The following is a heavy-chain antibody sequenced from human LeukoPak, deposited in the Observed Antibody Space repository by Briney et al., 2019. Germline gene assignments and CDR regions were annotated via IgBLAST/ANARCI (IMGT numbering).Heavy chain of an antibody. D-gene: IGHD5-18*01. Sequence: SQTLSLTCAVSGGSISSGGYSWSWIRQPPGKGLEWIGYIYHSGSTYYNPSLKSRVTISVDRSKNQFSLKLSSVTAADTAVYYCARADTNMLDYWGQGTLVTVSS. CDR2: IYHSGST. CDR3: ARADTNMLDY. J-gene: IGHJ4*02. V-gene: IGHV4-30-2*01. CDR1: GGSISSGGYS.